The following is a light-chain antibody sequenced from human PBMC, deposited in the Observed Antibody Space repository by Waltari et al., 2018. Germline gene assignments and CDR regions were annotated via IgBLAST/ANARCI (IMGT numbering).Light chain of an antibody. CDR3: AAWDDSLSRLV. CDR1: SSNIGTNF. J-gene: IGLJ3*02. V-gene: IGLV1-47*01. CDR2: KDN. Sequence: QSVLTQPHSTSGTPGQRVTISCSGSSSNIGTNFVYWYQQLPGTAPKLLIFKDNQRPSGVPDRFSDSRSGTSASLAISGLRSEDEADYYCAAWDDSLSRLVFGGGTKLTVL.